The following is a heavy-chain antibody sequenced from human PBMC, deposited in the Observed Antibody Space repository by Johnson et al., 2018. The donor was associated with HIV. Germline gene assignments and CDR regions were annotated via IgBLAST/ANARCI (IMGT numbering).Heavy chain of an antibody. Sequence: QVQLVESGGGVVQPGRSLRLSCAASGFSFSSYAMHWVRQSPGKGLEWVAVISYDGSNKYYADSVKGRFTISRDNSKNTLYRQMNSLRAEDKAGYYCARDHEAVPGAFDIWGQGTMVTVSS. J-gene: IGHJ3*02. V-gene: IGHV3-30-3*01. CDR2: ISYDGSNK. CDR1: GFSFSSYA. D-gene: IGHD1-1*01. CDR3: ARDHEAVPGAFDI.